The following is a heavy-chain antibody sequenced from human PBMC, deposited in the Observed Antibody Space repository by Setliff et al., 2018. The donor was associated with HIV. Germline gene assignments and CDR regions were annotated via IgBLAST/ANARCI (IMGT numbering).Heavy chain of an antibody. J-gene: IGHJ6*02. CDR1: GYTFTSYD. CDR3: AREIGDYYDSSGYYPPTDYYYGMDV. V-gene: IGHV1-18*01. D-gene: IGHD3-22*01. Sequence: ASVKVSCKASGYTFTSYDISWVRQAPGQGLEWMGWISAYNGNTNYAQKLQGRVTMPTDTSTSTAYMELRSLRSDDTAVYYCAREIGDYYDSSGYYPPTDYYYGMDVWGQGTTVTVSS. CDR2: ISAYNGNT.